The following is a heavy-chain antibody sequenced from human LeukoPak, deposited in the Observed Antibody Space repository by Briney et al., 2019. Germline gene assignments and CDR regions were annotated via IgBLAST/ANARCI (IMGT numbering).Heavy chain of an antibody. V-gene: IGHV4-59*01. D-gene: IGHD1-26*01. CDR3: ARETSQKGAHYMDV. CDR2: IYYSGST. Sequence: PSETLPLTCTVSGGSISSYYWSWIRQPPARGLEWMGYIYYSGSTNYHPSLQSRVTISVDTSKNQFSLKLSSVTAADAAVYYCARETSQKGAHYMDVWRKGTTVTVS. J-gene: IGHJ6*03. CDR1: GGSISSYY.